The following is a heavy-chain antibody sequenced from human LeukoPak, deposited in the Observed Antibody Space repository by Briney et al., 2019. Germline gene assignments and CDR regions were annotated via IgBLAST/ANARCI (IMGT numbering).Heavy chain of an antibody. D-gene: IGHD2-21*01. Sequence: PGRSLRLSCAASGFTFSSYGMHWVRQAPGKGLEWVAVISYDGSNKYYADSVKGRFTISRDNSKNTLYLQMNSLRAEDTAVYYCAKDLNRGLPDYWGQGTLVIVSS. CDR1: GFTFSSYG. CDR3: AKDLNRGLPDY. CDR2: ISYDGSNK. J-gene: IGHJ4*02. V-gene: IGHV3-30*18.